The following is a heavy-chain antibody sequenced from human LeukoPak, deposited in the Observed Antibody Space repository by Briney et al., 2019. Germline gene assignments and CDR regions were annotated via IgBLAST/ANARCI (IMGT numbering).Heavy chain of an antibody. CDR3: ARSGPYDYVWGSYRQKHNWFDP. D-gene: IGHD3-16*02. CDR1: GGSFSGYY. J-gene: IGHJ5*02. CDR2: INHSGST. Sequence: SETLSLTCAVYGGSFSGYYWSWIRQPPGKGLEWIGEINHSGSTNHNPSLKSRVTISVDTSKNQFSLKLSSVTAADTAVYYCARSGPYDYVWGSYRQKHNWFDPWGQGTLVTVSS. V-gene: IGHV4-34*01.